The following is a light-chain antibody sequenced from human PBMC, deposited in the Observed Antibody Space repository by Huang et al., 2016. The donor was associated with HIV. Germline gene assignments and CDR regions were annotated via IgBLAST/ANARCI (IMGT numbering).Light chain of an antibody. CDR1: PSVSSN. CDR2: GAS. Sequence: IVMTQSPATLSVSPGERATLSCRASPSVSSNLAWYQQKPGQAPRLLIYGASTRATGIPARVSGSGSGTEFTLTISSLQSEDFAIYYCQQYNNWPPWTFGQGTKVEIK. J-gene: IGKJ1*01. CDR3: QQYNNWPPWT. V-gene: IGKV3-15*01.